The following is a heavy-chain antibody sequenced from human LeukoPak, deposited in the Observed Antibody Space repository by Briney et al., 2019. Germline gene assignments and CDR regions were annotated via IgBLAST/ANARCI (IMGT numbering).Heavy chain of an antibody. J-gene: IGHJ6*03. CDR1: GGPISSYY. CDR3: VRHLPLDCSSTSCDYMDV. D-gene: IGHD2-2*01. V-gene: IGHV4-59*08. CDR2: IYYSGST. Sequence: SETLSLTCTVSGGPISSYYWSWLQQPPGKGLEWIGYIYYSGSTNYNPSLKSRVTISVDTSKNQFSLKLSSVTAADTAVYYCVRHLPLDCSSTSCDYMDVWGKGTTVTVSS.